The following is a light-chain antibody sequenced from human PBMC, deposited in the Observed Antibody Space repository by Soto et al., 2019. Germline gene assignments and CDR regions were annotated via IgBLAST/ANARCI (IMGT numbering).Light chain of an antibody. CDR1: QGIRAY. CDR3: QQSFSVPFT. CDR2: AAT. V-gene: IGKV1-39*01. J-gene: IGKJ3*01. Sequence: DIQMTQSPSSLSASVGDRLTITCRASQGIRAYLNWYQQKPGKAPKVLIYAATSLQSGVPSRFNGSGSGTDFTLTISSLQPEDFATYYCQQSFSVPFTFGPGTKLDV.